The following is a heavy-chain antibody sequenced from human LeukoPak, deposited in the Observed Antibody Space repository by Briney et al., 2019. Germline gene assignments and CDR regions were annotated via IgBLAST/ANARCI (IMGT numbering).Heavy chain of an antibody. CDR3: ARVRSKTYYYGSERSNWFDP. J-gene: IGHJ5*02. Sequence: SETLSLTCTVSGGSISSGGYYWSWVRQHRGRGLEWIGYIYYSGSTSYNPSLKSRATIPEATPKTQCSLKLRAVTAGDRAVNYCARVRSKTYYYGSERSNWFDPWGQGTLVTVSS. CDR1: GGSISSGGYY. CDR2: IYYSGST. D-gene: IGHD3-10*01. V-gene: IGHV4-31*03.